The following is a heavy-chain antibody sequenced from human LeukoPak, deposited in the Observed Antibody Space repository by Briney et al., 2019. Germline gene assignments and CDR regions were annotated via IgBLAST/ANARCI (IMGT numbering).Heavy chain of an antibody. D-gene: IGHD4-17*01. CDR2: ISGSGGST. V-gene: IGHV3-23*01. CDR1: GFTFSSYA. Sequence: GGSLRLSCAASGFTFSSYAMSWVRQAPGRGLEWVSAISGSGGSTYYADSVKGRFAISRDNSKNTLYLQMNSLRAEDTAVYYCAKVTTVTLPVYWGQGTLVTVSS. CDR3: AKVTTVTLPVY. J-gene: IGHJ4*02.